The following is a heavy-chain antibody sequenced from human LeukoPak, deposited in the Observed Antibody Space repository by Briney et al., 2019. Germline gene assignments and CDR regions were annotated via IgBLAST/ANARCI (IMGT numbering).Heavy chain of an antibody. J-gene: IGHJ5*02. Sequence: PSETLSLTCSVSGGSIRSTTYYWSWIRQPPGKGLEWIGYIYYSGSTNYNPSLKSRVTISVDTSKNQFSLKLSSVTAADTAVYYCARGRIVVVITTFRRNWFDPWGQGTLVTV. CDR1: GGSIRSTTYY. CDR2: IYYSGST. V-gene: IGHV4-61*05. D-gene: IGHD3-22*01. CDR3: ARGRIVVVITTFRRNWFDP.